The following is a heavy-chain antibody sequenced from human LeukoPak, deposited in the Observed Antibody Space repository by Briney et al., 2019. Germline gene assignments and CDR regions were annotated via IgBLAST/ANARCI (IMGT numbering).Heavy chain of an antibody. CDR2: IYWNDDK. Sequence: SGPTLVKPTQTLTLTCTFSGFSLSTSGVGVGWIRQPPGKALEWLALIYWNDDKRYSPSLKSRLTITKDTSKNQVVLTMTNMDXXDTXTYYCAHSRSSSGWSYYFDYWGQGTLVTVSS. CDR3: AHSRSSSGWSYYFDY. V-gene: IGHV2-5*01. D-gene: IGHD6-19*01. CDR1: GFSLSTSGVG. J-gene: IGHJ4*02.